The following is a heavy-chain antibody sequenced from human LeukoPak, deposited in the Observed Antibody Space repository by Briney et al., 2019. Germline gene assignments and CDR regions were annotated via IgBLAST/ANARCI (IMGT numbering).Heavy chain of an antibody. CDR2: ISGSGTST. CDR3: AKDPYFY. V-gene: IGHV3-23*01. J-gene: IGHJ4*02. Sequence: GGSLRLSCAASGFTFTTYAMSWVRQAPGKGLEWVSRISGSGTSTYYADSVKGRFTISRDNSKNTLYLQMNGLRAEDTAVYYCAKDPYFYWGQGTLVTVSS. CDR1: GFTFTTYA. D-gene: IGHD2/OR15-2a*01.